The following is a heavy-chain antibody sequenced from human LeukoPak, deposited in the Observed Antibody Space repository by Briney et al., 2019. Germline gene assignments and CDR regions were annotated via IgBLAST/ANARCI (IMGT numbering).Heavy chain of an antibody. J-gene: IGHJ4*02. CDR2: ISGSDGST. CDR1: GFTFSSYA. D-gene: IGHD3-22*01. Sequence: TGGSLRLSCAASGFTFSSYAMSWVRQARGKGLEWVSTISGSDGSTYYADSVKGRFTISRDNSKNTLYLQMNSLRAEDTAVYYCAKPILVAATEGNYWGQGTLVTVSS. V-gene: IGHV3-23*01. CDR3: AKPILVAATEGNY.